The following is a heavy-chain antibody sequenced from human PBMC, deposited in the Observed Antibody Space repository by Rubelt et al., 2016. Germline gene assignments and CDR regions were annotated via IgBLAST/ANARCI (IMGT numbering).Heavy chain of an antibody. CDR3: AADSGYGPSMDV. CDR2: IVVGSGNT. V-gene: IGHV1-58*01. D-gene: IGHD5-12*01. CDR1: GFTFTSSA. J-gene: IGHJ6*02. Sequence: QLVQSGAEVKKPGASVKVSCKASGFTFTSSAVQWVRQARGQRLEWIGWIVVGSGNTNYAQKFQERVPITRDMSTSTAYMELSSLRSEETAVYYCAADSGYGPSMDVWGQGTTVTVSS.